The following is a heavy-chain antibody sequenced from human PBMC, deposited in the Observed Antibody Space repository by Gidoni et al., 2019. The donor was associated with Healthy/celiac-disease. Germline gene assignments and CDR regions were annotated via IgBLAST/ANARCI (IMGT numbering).Heavy chain of an antibody. CDR1: GGSISRSSYY. V-gene: IGHV4-39*07. CDR3: ARWVITMAAGWFDP. J-gene: IGHJ5*02. D-gene: IGHD3-10*01. CDR2: IYYSGST. Sequence: QLQLQESGPGLVKPSETLSLTCTVSGGSISRSSYYWGWIRQPPGKGLEWIGSIYYSGSTYYNPSLKSRVTISVDTSKNQFSLKLSSVTAADTAVYYCARWVITMAAGWFDPWGQGTLVTVSS.